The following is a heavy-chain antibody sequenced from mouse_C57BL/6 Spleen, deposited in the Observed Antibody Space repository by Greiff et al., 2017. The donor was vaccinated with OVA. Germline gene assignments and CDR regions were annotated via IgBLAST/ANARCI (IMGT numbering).Heavy chain of an antibody. Sequence: EVNVVESGGGLVKPGGSLKLSCAASGFTFSSYTMSWVRQTPEKRLEWVATISGGGGNTYYPDSVKGRFTISRDNAKNTLYLQMSSLRSEDTALYYCARRDDYDRGDAMDYWGQGTSVTVSS. D-gene: IGHD2-4*01. V-gene: IGHV5-9*01. J-gene: IGHJ4*01. CDR1: GFTFSSYT. CDR2: ISGGGGNT. CDR3: ARRDDYDRGDAMDY.